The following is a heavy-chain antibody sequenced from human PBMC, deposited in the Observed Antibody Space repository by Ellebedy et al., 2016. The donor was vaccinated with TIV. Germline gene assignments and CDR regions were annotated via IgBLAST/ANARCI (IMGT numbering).Heavy chain of an antibody. V-gene: IGHV1-69*04. Sequence: AASVKVSCKTSGGSFSRSAINWVRKAPGQGLEWMGRIIPILGIANYAEEFQGRVAITADKFTSTAYMELRSLRFEDTAVYYCARWDGYGGSFQRPFDWWGQGTLVTVSS. CDR2: IIPILGIA. CDR1: GGSFSRSA. D-gene: IGHD4/OR15-4a*01. J-gene: IGHJ4*02. CDR3: ARWDGYGGSFQRPFDW.